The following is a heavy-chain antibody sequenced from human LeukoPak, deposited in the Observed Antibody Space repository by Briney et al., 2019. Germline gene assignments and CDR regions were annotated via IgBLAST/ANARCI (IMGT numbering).Heavy chain of an antibody. V-gene: IGHV1-2*02. CDR3: AKEEAIVGATGFDY. D-gene: IGHD1-26*01. Sequence: ASVKVSCKASGYTFTGYYMHWVRQAPGQGLEWMGWINPNSGGTNYAQKFQGRVTMTRDTSISTAYMELSRLRSDDTAVYYCAKEEAIVGATGFDYWGQGTLVTVSS. J-gene: IGHJ4*02. CDR2: INPNSGGT. CDR1: GYTFTGYY.